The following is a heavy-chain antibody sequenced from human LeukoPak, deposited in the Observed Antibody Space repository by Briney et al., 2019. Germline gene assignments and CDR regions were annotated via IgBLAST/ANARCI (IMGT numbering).Heavy chain of an antibody. V-gene: IGHV3-21*04. CDR2: ISSSSSYI. CDR1: GFTFSIYS. CDR3: ARDFDGSPPHFDY. J-gene: IGHJ4*02. D-gene: IGHD5-24*01. Sequence: GGSLRLSCAASGFTFSIYSMNWVRQAPGKGLEWVSSISSSSSYIYYADSVKGRFTISRDNAKNSLYLQMNSLRAEDTAVYYCARDFDGSPPHFDYWGQGTLVTVSS.